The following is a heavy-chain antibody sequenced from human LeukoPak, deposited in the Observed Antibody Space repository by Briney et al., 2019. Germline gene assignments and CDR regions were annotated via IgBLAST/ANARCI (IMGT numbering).Heavy chain of an antibody. D-gene: IGHD2-21*01. J-gene: IGHJ4*02. CDR3: ARGLAYCGGDCYSGGGDYFDY. CDR1: GYSISSGYY. Sequence: SETLSLTCAVSGYSISSGYYWGWIRQPPGKGLEWIGSIYHSGSTYYNPSLKSRVTISVDTSKNQFSLKLSSVTAADTAVYYCARGLAYCGGDCYSGGGDYFDYWGQGTLVTVFS. CDR2: IYHSGST. V-gene: IGHV4-38-2*01.